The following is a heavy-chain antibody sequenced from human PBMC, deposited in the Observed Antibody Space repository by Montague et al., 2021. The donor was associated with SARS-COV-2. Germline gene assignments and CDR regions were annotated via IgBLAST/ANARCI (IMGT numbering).Heavy chain of an antibody. D-gene: IGHD3-10*01. CDR3: ARDRFDFGAGRQGTIDF. J-gene: IGHJ4*02. CDR2: MHFTGKT. V-gene: IGHV4-4*07. CDR1: GDSITNHD. Sequence: SETLSLTCSVSGDSITNHDWSWIRQPAGKGREWIGRMHFTGKTNFSPFFSSRLTMSADTSKNQFSLKLTSVTAADTAIYFCARDRFDFGAGRQGTIDFWGQGTLVTVSS.